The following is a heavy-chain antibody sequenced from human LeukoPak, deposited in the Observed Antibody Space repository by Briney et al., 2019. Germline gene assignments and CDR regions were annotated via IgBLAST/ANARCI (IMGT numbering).Heavy chain of an antibody. D-gene: IGHD3-10*01. V-gene: IGHV3-7*02. CDR3: AKNGGPHGMDV. Sequence: GRSLRLSCAASGFTFSRSGMHWVRQAPGKGLEWVANIKHDGSETNYVDSVKGRFTISRDNAKNSLHLQMNSLRAEDTAVYYCAKNGGPHGMDVWGQGTTVTVSS. CDR1: GFTFSRSG. CDR2: IKHDGSET. J-gene: IGHJ6*02.